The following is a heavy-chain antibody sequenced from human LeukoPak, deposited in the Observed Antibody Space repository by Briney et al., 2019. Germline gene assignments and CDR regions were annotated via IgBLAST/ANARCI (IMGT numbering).Heavy chain of an antibody. CDR1: GFTVSSNY. CDR3: AKDRGSSSWYQVFDY. V-gene: IGHV3-53*05. Sequence: GGSLRLSCAASGFTVSSNYMSWVRQAPGKGLEWVSVIYSGGSTYYADSVKGRFTISRDNSKNTLYLQMNSLRAEDTAVYYCAKDRGSSSWYQVFDYWGQGTLVTVSS. J-gene: IGHJ4*02. CDR2: IYSGGST. D-gene: IGHD6-13*01.